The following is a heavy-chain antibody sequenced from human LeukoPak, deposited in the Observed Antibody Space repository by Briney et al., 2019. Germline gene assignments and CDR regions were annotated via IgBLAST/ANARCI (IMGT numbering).Heavy chain of an antibody. Sequence: ASVKVSCKASGYTFTGYYMHWVRQAPGQGLEWMGWINPNSGGTNYAQRFQGRVTMTRDTSISTAYMELSRLRSDDTAVYYCASLPYSSGWFDYWGQGTLVTVSS. D-gene: IGHD6-19*01. J-gene: IGHJ4*02. V-gene: IGHV1-2*02. CDR1: GYTFTGYY. CDR3: ASLPYSSGWFDY. CDR2: INPNSGGT.